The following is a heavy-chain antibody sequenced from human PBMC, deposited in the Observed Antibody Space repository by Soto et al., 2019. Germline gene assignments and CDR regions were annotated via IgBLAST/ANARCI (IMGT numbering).Heavy chain of an antibody. V-gene: IGHV4-30-2*01. J-gene: IGHJ4*02. CDR2: IYHSGST. D-gene: IGHD1-26*01. CDR1: GGSISSGGYS. CDR3: ARDPGGSYLDY. Sequence: SETLSLTCPVSGGSISSGGYSWSWIRQPPGKGLEWIGYIYHSGSTYYNPSLKSRVTISRDNAKNSLYLQMNSLRAVDTAVYYCARDPGGSYLDYWGQGTLVTVSS.